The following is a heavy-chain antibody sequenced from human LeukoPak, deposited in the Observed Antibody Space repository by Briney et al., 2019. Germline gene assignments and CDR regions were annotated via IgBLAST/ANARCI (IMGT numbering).Heavy chain of an antibody. Sequence: SETLSLTCTVSGGSISSYYWSWIRQPPGKGLEWIGYIYYSGSTNYNPSLKSRVTISVDTSKNQFSLKLSSVTAADTAVHYCARTLMSFDIWGQGTMVTVSS. J-gene: IGHJ3*02. CDR2: IYYSGST. D-gene: IGHD3-16*01. CDR1: GGSISSYY. CDR3: ARTLMSFDI. V-gene: IGHV4-59*01.